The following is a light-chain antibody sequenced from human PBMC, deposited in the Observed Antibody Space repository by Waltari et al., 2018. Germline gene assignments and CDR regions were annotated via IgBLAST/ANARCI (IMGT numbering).Light chain of an antibody. CDR2: DVS. CDR3: SSYTSSSTLV. J-gene: IGLJ2*01. CDR1: SIDVGGYNH. Sequence: QSALTQPASVSGSPGQSITLSCTGTSIDVGGYNHLSWYQQHPGKAPKLMIYDVSNRPSGVSNRFSGSKSGNTASLTISGLQAEDEADYYCSSYTSSSTLVFGGGTKLTVL. V-gene: IGLV2-14*03.